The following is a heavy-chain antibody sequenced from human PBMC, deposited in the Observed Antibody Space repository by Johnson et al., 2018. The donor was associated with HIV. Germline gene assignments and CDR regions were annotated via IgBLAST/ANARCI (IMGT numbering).Heavy chain of an antibody. Sequence: QVQLVESGGGVVQPGKSLRIYCAVSEFTFSNYAMHWVSQAPGKGLQWVAVISYDGSNKYYADSVKGRFTISRDNSKDTLSPQLDSLRGEDSALYYCARGRKDIEAADGLDNDAFDMWGQGTLVTVSS. D-gene: IGHD6-13*01. J-gene: IGHJ3*02. CDR3: ARGRKDIEAADGLDNDAFDM. CDR1: EFTFSNYA. CDR2: ISYDGSNK. V-gene: IGHV3-30*04.